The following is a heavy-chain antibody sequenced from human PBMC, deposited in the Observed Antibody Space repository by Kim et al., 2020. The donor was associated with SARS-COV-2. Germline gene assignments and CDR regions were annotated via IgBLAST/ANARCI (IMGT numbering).Heavy chain of an antibody. D-gene: IGHD3-3*01. J-gene: IGHJ4*02. Sequence: KGRFTISRDNSKTTLYLQMNSLRAEDTAVYYCAKAHRIFGVVIMASDFDYWGQGTLVTVSS. V-gene: IGHV3-23*01. CDR3: AKAHRIFGVVIMASDFDY.